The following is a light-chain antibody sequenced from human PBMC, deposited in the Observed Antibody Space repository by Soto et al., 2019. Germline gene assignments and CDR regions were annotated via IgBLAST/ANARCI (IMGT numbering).Light chain of an antibody. CDR3: QHYGSTPWA. J-gene: IGKJ1*01. CDR1: QSVSRTY. Sequence: VLPQSPGTLSLSPGERATLSCRASQSVSRTYLAWYQQRPGQAPRLLIYGASTRATDIPDRISGSGSGTDFTLTVSRLEPEDFAVYSCQHYGSTPWAFGQGTKVEIK. V-gene: IGKV3-20*01. CDR2: GAS.